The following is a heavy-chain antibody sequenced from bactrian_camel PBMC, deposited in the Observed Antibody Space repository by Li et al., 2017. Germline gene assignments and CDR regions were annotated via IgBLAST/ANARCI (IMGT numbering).Heavy chain of an antibody. CDR2: ITRIHGGT. J-gene: IGHJ4*01. CDR3: AAVTGCSLTPWLRDPGNKSGPMN. D-gene: IGHD3*01. CDR1: GKTNVLNC. V-gene: IGHV3S53*01. Sequence: QVQLVESGGGSVQPGGSLNLSCAATGKTNVLNCMGWFRQAPGKEREGVAVITRIHGGTEYADSVKGRFIISRDSSKMTWALQMNNLKPEDTAMYYCAAVTGCSLTPWLRDPGNKSGPMNWGQGTQVTVS.